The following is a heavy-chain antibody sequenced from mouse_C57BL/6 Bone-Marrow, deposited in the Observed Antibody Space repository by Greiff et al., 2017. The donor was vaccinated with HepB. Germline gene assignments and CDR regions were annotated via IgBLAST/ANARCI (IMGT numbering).Heavy chain of an antibody. CDR1: GYAFSSSW. CDR3: ARSNYYGSSYDDY. Sequence: VQLVESGPELVKPGASVKISCKASGYAFSSSWMNWVKQRPGKGLEWIGRIYPGDGDTNYNGKFKGKATLTADKSSSTAYMQLSSLTSEDSAVYFCARSNYYGSSYDDYWGQGTTLTVSS. D-gene: IGHD1-1*01. J-gene: IGHJ2*01. CDR2: IYPGDGDT. V-gene: IGHV1-82*01.